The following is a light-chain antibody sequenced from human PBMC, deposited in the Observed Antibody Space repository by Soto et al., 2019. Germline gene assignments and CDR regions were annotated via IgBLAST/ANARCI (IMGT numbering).Light chain of an antibody. Sequence: EIVLTQSPDTLSLSPGETATLSCRASQSVSSSHLAWYQQKVGQAPRLLIYGDSRRATGIPDRFSGSGSGTDFTLIINRLDPEDFPVYYCQYYGTSTPTFGQGTKVDIK. V-gene: IGKV3-20*01. CDR1: QSVSSSH. CDR2: GDS. J-gene: IGKJ1*01. CDR3: QYYGTSTPT.